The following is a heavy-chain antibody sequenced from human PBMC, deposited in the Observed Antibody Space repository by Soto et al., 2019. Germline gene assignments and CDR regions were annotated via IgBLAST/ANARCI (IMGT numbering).Heavy chain of an antibody. Sequence: QLQLQESGPGLVKPSETLSLTCTVSGGSISSSSSYWGWIRQPPGKGLEWIGYIYYSGSTNYNPTRKTRVTIAIDTAKNQFSVKLNSVTGADAAVYYGARQPRCAATGTSVINWFDPWGQGALVTVSS. V-gene: IGHV4-39*01. CDR1: GGSISSSSSY. CDR3: ARQPRCAATGTSVINWFDP. D-gene: IGHD4-17*01. J-gene: IGHJ5*02. CDR2: IYYSGST.